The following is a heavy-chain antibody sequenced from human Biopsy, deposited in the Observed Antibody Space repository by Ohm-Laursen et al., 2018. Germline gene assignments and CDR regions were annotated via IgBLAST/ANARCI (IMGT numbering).Heavy chain of an antibody. CDR2: IYNTETT. J-gene: IGHJ5*02. CDR3: ARHPTGFWFDP. CDR1: GGSISSSTTYY. V-gene: IGHV4-39*01. Sequence: SDTLSLTCPVSGGSISSSTTYYWAWLRQPPRKGLEWIGSIYNTETTFYNPSLKSRVTISVDTSTNQFSLKVSSVTAADTALYFCARHPTGFWFDPWGHGTLVTVSS.